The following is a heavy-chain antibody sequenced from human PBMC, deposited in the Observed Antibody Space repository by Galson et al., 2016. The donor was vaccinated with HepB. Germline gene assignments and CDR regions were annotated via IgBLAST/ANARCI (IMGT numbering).Heavy chain of an antibody. CDR3: ARHVPPSPAAPPEY. Sequence: QSGAEVKKPGESLTISCQGSGYTFTNYWIAWVRQMPGKGLEWMGIIYPEDSDLHYSPSFQDQVTISADKSINTAYLQWSSLKASDSAMYFCARHVPPSPAAPPEYWGQGTLVTVSS. D-gene: IGHD2-2*01. CDR2: IYPEDSDL. CDR1: GYTFTNYW. J-gene: IGHJ4*02. V-gene: IGHV5-51*01.